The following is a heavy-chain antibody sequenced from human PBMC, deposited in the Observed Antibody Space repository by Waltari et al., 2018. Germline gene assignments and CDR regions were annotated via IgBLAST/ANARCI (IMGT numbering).Heavy chain of an antibody. CDR2: IYHSGST. CDR1: GGSISSSRYY. D-gene: IGHD3-16*01. Sequence: QLQLQESGPGLVNPSDTLSLHCPVSGGSISSSRYYWGWIRQPPGKGLEWIGSIYHSGSTYYNPSLKSRVTISVDTSKNQFSLKLSSVTATDTAVYYCARLSRLLDYWGQGTLVTVSS. J-gene: IGHJ4*02. V-gene: IGHV4-39*01. CDR3: ARLSRLLDY.